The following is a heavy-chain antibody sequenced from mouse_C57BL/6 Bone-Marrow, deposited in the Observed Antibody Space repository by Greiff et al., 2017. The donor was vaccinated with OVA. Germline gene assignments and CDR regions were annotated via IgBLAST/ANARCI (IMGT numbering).Heavy chain of an antibody. V-gene: IGHV5-4*03. CDR2: ISDGGSYT. CDR1: GFTFSSYA. D-gene: IGHD2-2*01. Sequence: EVKLMESGGGLVKPGGSLKLSCAASGFTFSSYAMSWVRQTPEKRLEWVATISDGGSYTYYPANVQGRFTISRDNAKNNLYLQMSHLKSEDTAMYYYARGVWLLSMDYWGQGTSVTVSS. J-gene: IGHJ4*01. CDR3: ARGVWLLSMDY.